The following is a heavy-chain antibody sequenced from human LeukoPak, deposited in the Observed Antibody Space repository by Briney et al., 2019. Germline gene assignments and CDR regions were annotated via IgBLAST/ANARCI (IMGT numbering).Heavy chain of an antibody. CDR2: INPNSGGT. J-gene: IGHJ4*02. Sequence: ASVKVSCKASGYTFTRYYMHWVRQAPGQGLEWMGWINPNSGGTNYAQKFQGRVTMTRDTSISTAYMELSRLISDDTAVYYCARGLYHYSGSYQPLDYWGQGTLVTVSS. D-gene: IGHD1-26*01. CDR3: ARGLYHYSGSYQPLDY. CDR1: GYTFTRYY. V-gene: IGHV1-2*02.